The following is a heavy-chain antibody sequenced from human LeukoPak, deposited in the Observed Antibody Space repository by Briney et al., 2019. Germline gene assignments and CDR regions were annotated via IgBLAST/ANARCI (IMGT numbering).Heavy chain of an antibody. CDR2: INPSGGST. J-gene: IGHJ6*03. CDR1: GYTFTSYY. D-gene: IGHD3-16*01. Sequence: ASVKVSCKASGYTFTSYYMHWVRQAPGQGLEWMGIINPSGGSTSYAQKFQGRVTMTRDMSTSTVYMELSSLRSEDTAVYYCARGVAVRGSYSYYYMDVWGKGTTVTVSS. V-gene: IGHV1-46*01. CDR3: ARGVAVRGSYSYYYMDV.